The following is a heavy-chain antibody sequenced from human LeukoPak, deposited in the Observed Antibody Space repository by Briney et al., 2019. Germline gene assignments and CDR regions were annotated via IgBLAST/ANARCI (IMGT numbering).Heavy chain of an antibody. J-gene: IGHJ4*02. V-gene: IGHV4-4*07. CDR2: IYTSGST. Sequence: SETLSLTCTVSGGSISTYYWSWIRQPAGKGLEWIGRIYTSGSTNYNPSLKSRVTMSVDTSKNQFSLRLSSVTAADTAVYYCAKSDGYGLIDYWGQGTLVTVSS. CDR1: GGSISTYY. CDR3: AKSDGYGLIDY. D-gene: IGHD2-21*02.